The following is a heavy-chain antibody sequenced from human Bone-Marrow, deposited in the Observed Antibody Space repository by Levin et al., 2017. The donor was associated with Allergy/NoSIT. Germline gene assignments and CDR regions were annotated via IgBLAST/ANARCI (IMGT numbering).Heavy chain of an antibody. Sequence: GGSLRLSCAASGFTFDDYAMHWVRQAPGKGLEWVSLISWDGGSTYYADSVKGRFTISRDNSKNSLYLQMNSLRAEDTALYYCAKDKGLWYDFWSGYAFDIWGQGTMVTVSS. J-gene: IGHJ3*02. D-gene: IGHD3-3*01. V-gene: IGHV3-43D*04. CDR3: AKDKGLWYDFWSGYAFDI. CDR1: GFTFDDYA. CDR2: ISWDGGST.